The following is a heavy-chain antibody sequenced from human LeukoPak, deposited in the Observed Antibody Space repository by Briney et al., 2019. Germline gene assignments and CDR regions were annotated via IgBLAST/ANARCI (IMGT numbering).Heavy chain of an antibody. D-gene: IGHD3-10*01. CDR1: GFTFSSYG. CDR2: IWYDGSNK. J-gene: IGHJ4*02. CDR3: ARGSDYYGSGSYYPNFGY. V-gene: IGHV3-33*01. Sequence: GGSLRLSCAASGFTFSSYGMHWVRQAPGKGLEWVAVIWYDGSNKYYADSVKGRFTISRDNSNNTLYLQMNSLRAEDTAVYYCARGSDYYGSGSYYPNFGYWGQGTLVTVSS.